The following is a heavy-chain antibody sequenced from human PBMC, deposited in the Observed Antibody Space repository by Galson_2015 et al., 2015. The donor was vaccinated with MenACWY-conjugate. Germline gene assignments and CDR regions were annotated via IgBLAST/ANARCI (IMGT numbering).Heavy chain of an antibody. Sequence: SLRLSCAASGFTFSSYAMSWVRQAPGRGLEWFSAISGSGSGTYYADSVKGRFTISRDNSKNTVYLQMNNLRVDDTAVYYCAGGYCSGSCYKYYYGMDVWGQGTTVTVFS. CDR1: GFTFSSYA. D-gene: IGHD2-15*01. CDR2: ISGSGSGT. CDR3: AGGYCSGSCYKYYYGMDV. V-gene: IGHV3-23*01. J-gene: IGHJ6*02.